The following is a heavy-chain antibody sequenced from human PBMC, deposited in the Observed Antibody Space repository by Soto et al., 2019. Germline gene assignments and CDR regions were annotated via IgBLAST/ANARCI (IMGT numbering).Heavy chain of an antibody. CDR1: GGSISAYN. CDR2: IHHSGTT. V-gene: IGHV4-59*01. CDR3: ARDSGGSSGWYWFDP. D-gene: IGHD6-19*01. Sequence: PSETLSLTCTVSGGSISAYNWNWIRQPPGKGLEWIGYIHHSGTTNYNPSLKSRVSISMDTSKNQFSLKLSSVTAVDTAVYYCARDSGGSSGWYWFDPWGQGNLVTVSS. J-gene: IGHJ5*02.